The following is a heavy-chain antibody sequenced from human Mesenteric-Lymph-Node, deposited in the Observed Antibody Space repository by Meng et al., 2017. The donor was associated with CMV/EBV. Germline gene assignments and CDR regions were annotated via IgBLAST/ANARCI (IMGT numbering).Heavy chain of an antibody. Sequence: GESLKISCVASRLTLSNYWMSWVRQAPGKGLEWVANIKQDGSEKHYVDSVKGRFTISRDNAKNSLYLQMNSLRAEDTALYYCTRDRGWYGMDVWGQGTTVTVSS. CDR2: IKQDGSEK. D-gene: IGHD3-10*01. J-gene: IGHJ6*02. CDR1: RLTLSNYW. V-gene: IGHV3-7*01. CDR3: TRDRGWYGMDV.